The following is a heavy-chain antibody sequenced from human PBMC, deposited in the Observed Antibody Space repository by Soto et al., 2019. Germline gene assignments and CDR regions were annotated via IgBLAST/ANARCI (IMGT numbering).Heavy chain of an antibody. J-gene: IGHJ6*02. Sequence: GGSLRLSCAASGFTFTNYAMSWVRQAPGKGLEWVGRIKSKTDGGTTDYAAPVKGRFTISRDDSKNTLYLQMNSLKTEDTAVYYCTTVPYSSSSQGLYYYGMDVWGQGTTVTVSS. CDR2: IKSKTDGGTT. CDR3: TTVPYSSSSQGLYYYGMDV. CDR1: GFTFTNYA. D-gene: IGHD6-6*01. V-gene: IGHV3-15*01.